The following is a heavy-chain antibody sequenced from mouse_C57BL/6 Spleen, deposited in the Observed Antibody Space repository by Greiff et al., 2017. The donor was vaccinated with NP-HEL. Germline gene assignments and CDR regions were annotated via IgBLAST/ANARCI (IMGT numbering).Heavy chain of an antibody. J-gene: IGHJ4*01. V-gene: IGHV5-9-1*02. CDR3: TRDGIYYYGSSYNYAMDY. CDR1: GFTFSSYA. D-gene: IGHD1-1*01. CDR2: ISSGGDYI. Sequence: EVQVVESGEGLVKPGGSLKLSCAASGFTFSSYAMSWVRQTPEKRLEWVAYISSGGDYIYYADTVKGRFTISRDNARNTLYLQMSSLKSEDTAMYYCTRDGIYYYGSSYNYAMDYWGQGTSVTVSS.